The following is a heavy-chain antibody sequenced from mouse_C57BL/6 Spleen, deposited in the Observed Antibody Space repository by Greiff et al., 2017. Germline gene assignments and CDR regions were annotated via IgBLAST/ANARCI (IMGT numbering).Heavy chain of an antibody. Sequence: VQGVESGPELVKPGASVKISCKASGYAFSSSWMNWVKQRPGKGLEWIGRIYPGDGDTNYNGKFKGKATLTADKSSSTAYMQLSSLTSEDSAVYFCARVRYDYDFDYWGQGTTLTVSS. CDR2: IYPGDGDT. J-gene: IGHJ2*01. V-gene: IGHV1-82*01. D-gene: IGHD2-4*01. CDR3: ARVRYDYDFDY. CDR1: GYAFSSSW.